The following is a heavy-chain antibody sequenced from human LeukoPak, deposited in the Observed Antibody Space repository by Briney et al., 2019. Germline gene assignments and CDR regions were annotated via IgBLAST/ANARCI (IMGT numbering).Heavy chain of an antibody. CDR2: IYTSGST. D-gene: IGHD2-2*02. CDR3: ARHELLYGGRSNWFDP. J-gene: IGHJ5*02. V-gene: IGHV4-4*09. CDR1: GGSISSYY. Sequence: SETLSLTCTVSGGSISSYYWSWIRQPPGKGLEWIGYIYTSGSTNYNPSLKSRVTISVDTSKNQFSLKLSSVTAADTAVYYCARHELLYGGRSNWFDPWGQGTLVTVSS.